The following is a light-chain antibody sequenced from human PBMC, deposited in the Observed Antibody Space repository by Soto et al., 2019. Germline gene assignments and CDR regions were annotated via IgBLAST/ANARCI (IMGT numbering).Light chain of an antibody. CDR2: RAS. V-gene: IGKV1-5*03. CDR1: RAISDW. Sequence: DIQMTQSPSTLSASLGDRVTITCRASRAISDWLDWYQQRPGKAPKLLIYRASRLEIGVPSRFSGSGSGTEFNLTISGPQHDDFATYYCQQYNTFSFTFGQGTKLEI. CDR3: QQYNTFSFT. J-gene: IGKJ2*01.